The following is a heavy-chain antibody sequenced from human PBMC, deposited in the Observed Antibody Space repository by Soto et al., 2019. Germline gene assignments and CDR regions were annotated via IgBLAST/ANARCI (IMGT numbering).Heavy chain of an antibody. J-gene: IGHJ4*02. CDR3: ARDRRDGYNFFPETNYYFDY. V-gene: IGHV3-30-3*01. CDR2: ISYDGSNK. CDR1: GFTFSSYA. D-gene: IGHD5-12*01. Sequence: GGSLRLSCAASGFTFSSYAMHWVRQAPGKGLEWVAVISYDGSNKYYADSVKGRFTISRDNSKNTLYLQMNSLRAEDTAVYYCARDRRDGYNFFPETNYYFDYWGQGTLVTVSS.